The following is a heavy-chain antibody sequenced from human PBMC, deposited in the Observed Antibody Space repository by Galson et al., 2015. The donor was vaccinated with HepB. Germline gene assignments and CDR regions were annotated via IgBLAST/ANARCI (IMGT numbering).Heavy chain of an antibody. V-gene: IGHV6-1*01. Sequence: CAISGDSVSSNSAAWNWIRQSPSRGLEWLGRTYYRSKWYTDYAISVKGQITINADTSKNQFSLQLKSVTPEDTAVYFCAGGLNTYFDYWGQGILVTVAA. D-gene: IGHD2/OR15-2a*01. CDR1: GDSVSSNSAA. CDR2: TYYRSKWYT. J-gene: IGHJ4*02. CDR3: AGGLNTYFDY.